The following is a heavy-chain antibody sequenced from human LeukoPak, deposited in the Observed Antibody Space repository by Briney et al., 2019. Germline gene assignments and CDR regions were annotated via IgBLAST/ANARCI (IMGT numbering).Heavy chain of an antibody. V-gene: IGHV3-53*01. J-gene: IGHJ4*02. CDR1: GFTVSSNY. CDR3: ARDPSRPFWSGRPSDY. D-gene: IGHD3-3*01. CDR2: IYSGGST. Sequence: PERSLRLSCAASGFTVSSNYMSWVRQAPGKGLEWVSVIYSGGSTYYADSVKGRFTISRDNSKNTLYLQMNSLRAEDTAVYYCARDPSRPFWSGRPSDYWGQGTLVTVSS.